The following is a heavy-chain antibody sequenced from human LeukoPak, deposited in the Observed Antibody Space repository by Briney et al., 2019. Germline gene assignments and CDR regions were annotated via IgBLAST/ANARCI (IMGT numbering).Heavy chain of an antibody. CDR2: ISAYNGET. J-gene: IGHJ4*02. Sequence: ASVKVSCKASGYTFTGYYIHWVRQAPGQGPEWMGWISAYNGETIYAQKFQGRVTMTTDPSMSTAYMDLRSLRSDDTAMYYCARDALSDFEWLSPIDYWGQGTLVTVSS. V-gene: IGHV1-18*04. CDR3: ARDALSDFEWLSPIDY. CDR1: GYTFTGYY. D-gene: IGHD3-9*01.